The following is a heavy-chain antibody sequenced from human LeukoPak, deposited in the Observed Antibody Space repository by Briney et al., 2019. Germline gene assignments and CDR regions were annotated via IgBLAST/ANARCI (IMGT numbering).Heavy chain of an antibody. CDR1: GGSISSGGYY. J-gene: IGHJ3*02. CDR3: ARSTTAPGLLAFDI. V-gene: IGHV4-31*03. D-gene: IGHD4-17*01. CDR2: IYYSGST. Sequence: SETLSLTCTVSGGSISSGGYYWSWIRQHPGKGLEWIGYIYYSGSTYYNPSLKSRVTISVDTSKNQFSLKLSSVTAADTAGYYCARSTTAPGLLAFDIWGQGTMVTVSS.